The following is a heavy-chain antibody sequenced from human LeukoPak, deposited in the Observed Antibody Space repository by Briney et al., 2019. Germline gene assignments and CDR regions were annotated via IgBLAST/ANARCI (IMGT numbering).Heavy chain of an antibody. Sequence: GLEWVSIIIDIGGTTYYADSVKGRFTISRDNSKNTLYLQMNSLRVEDTAVYYCAPSAFDYWGQGTLVTVSS. CDR3: APSAFDY. CDR2: IIDIGGTT. J-gene: IGHJ4*02. V-gene: IGHV3-23*01.